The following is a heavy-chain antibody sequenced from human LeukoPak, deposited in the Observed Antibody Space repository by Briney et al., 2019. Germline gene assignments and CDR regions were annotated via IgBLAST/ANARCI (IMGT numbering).Heavy chain of an antibody. CDR2: INPNSGDT. CDR1: GYTFTGYY. V-gene: IGHV1-2*02. J-gene: IGHJ4*02. D-gene: IGHD2-15*01. CDR3: ARDARHCTSSSCYSFYLDS. Sequence: ASVKVSCKASGYTFTGYYIHWVRQAPGQGLDWMGWINPNSGDTKYAQKFQGRVTMTRDTSISTGYMELKWLRSDDTAVYYCARDARHCTSSSCYSFYLDSWGQGTLVTVSS.